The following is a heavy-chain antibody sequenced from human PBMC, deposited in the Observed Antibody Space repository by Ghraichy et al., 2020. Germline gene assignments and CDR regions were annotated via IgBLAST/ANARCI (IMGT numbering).Heavy chain of an antibody. Sequence: GGSLRLSCAASGFTFSSYDMHWVRQATGKGLEWVSAIGTAGDTYYPGSVKGRFTISRENAKNSLYLQMNSLRAGDTAVYYCARVEHSGSYLRFGAFDIWGQGTMVTVSS. V-gene: IGHV3-13*01. J-gene: IGHJ3*02. D-gene: IGHD1-26*01. CDR2: IGTAGDT. CDR1: GFTFSSYD. CDR3: ARVEHSGSYLRFGAFDI.